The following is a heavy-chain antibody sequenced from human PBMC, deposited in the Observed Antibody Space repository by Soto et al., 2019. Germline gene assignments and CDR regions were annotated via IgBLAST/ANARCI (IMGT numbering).Heavy chain of an antibody. Sequence: GGSLRLSCDASGFSFSSYWMSWVRQAPGKGLEWVANIKQDGSEKYYVDSVEGRFFISRDNTKNSLYLQMNSLRAEDTAVYYCARTSPGWAQSVGYYFDDWGQGTRVTVSS. V-gene: IGHV3-7*01. CDR3: ARTSPGWAQSVGYYFDD. D-gene: IGHD6-19*01. CDR1: GFSFSSYW. J-gene: IGHJ4*02. CDR2: IKQDGSEK.